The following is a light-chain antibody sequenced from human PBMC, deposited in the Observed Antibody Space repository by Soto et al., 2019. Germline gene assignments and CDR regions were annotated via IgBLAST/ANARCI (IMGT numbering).Light chain of an antibody. J-gene: IGKJ4*01. Sequence: EIVMTQSPATLSVSPGERATLSCRAGQSIRTYLAWYQQKSGQAPRLLIYDASNRATGTPARFSGSGSGTDFTLTISSLEPEDSAVYYCQQRYNWLTFGGGTKVDIK. CDR1: QSIRTY. CDR2: DAS. V-gene: IGKV3-11*01. CDR3: QQRYNWLT.